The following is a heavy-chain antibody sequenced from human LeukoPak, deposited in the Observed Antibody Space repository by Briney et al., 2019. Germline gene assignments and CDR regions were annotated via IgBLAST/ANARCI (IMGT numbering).Heavy chain of an antibody. V-gene: IGHV4-34*01. CDR3: ARGSLGITMIVVAPPENWFDP. Sequence: SETLSLTCAVYGGSFSGYYWSWIRQPPGKGLEWVGEINHSGSTNYNPSLKSRVTISVDTSKNQFSLKLSSVTAADTAVHYCARGSLGITMIVVAPPENWFDPWGQGALVTISS. D-gene: IGHD3-22*01. CDR2: INHSGST. J-gene: IGHJ5*02. CDR1: GGSFSGYY.